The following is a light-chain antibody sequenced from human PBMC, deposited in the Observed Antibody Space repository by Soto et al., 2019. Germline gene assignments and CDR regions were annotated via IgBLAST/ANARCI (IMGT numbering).Light chain of an antibody. CDR2: DTS. V-gene: IGKV3-20*01. CDR1: QSLTNSF. Sequence: EFVLAQSHGTLSFSPFERAPLXCRASQSLTNSFIAWYQQRPGQAPRLLIYDTSSRASGIPDRFSGSGSGTDFTLTISRLETEDFAVFYCQQYGTSEIIFGQGTRLEIK. CDR3: QQYGTSEII. J-gene: IGKJ5*01.